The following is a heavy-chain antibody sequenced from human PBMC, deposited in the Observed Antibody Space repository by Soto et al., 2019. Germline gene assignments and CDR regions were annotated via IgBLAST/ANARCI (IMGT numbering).Heavy chain of an antibody. V-gene: IGHV3-30*02. CDR3: ATTGPY. CDR2: ISGSGDGSNK. J-gene: IGHJ4*02. Sequence: GGSLRLSCDTSGFTFSNYVMTLVRQAPGRGLEWVSSISGSGDGSNKFYADSVKGRFTISRDNSKNTVSLQMNSLRDEDSAAYYCATTGPYWGQGTLVTVSS. CDR1: GFTFSNYV.